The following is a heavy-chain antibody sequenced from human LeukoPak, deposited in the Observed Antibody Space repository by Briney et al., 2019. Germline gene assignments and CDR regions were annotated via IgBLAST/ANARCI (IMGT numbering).Heavy chain of an antibody. J-gene: IGHJ4*02. CDR3: ARTRARGLIGY. Sequence: GGSLRLSCAASGFTFSSYWMTWVRQAPGKGLEWVANIKQDGSVRFYVDSVKGRFTISRDNAKNSLYLQMSSLRAEDTAVYYCARTRARGLIGYWGQGTLVTVSS. V-gene: IGHV3-7*01. CDR1: GFTFSSYW. CDR2: IKQDGSVR. D-gene: IGHD3-10*01.